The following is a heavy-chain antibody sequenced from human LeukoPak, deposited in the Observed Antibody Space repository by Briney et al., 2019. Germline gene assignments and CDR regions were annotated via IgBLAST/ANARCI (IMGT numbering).Heavy chain of an antibody. J-gene: IGHJ5*02. D-gene: IGHD4-11*01. CDR3: ARHPYSKEGSPFDP. CDR1: GGSISRGSHY. Sequence: PSQTLSLTCTVSGGSISRGSHYWSWIRQPAGKGLEWIGRIYASGSTNYNPSLKSRVTISVDTSKNQFSLELSSVTAADTAVYYCARHPYSKEGSPFDPWGQGTLVTVSS. CDR2: IYASGST. V-gene: IGHV4-61*02.